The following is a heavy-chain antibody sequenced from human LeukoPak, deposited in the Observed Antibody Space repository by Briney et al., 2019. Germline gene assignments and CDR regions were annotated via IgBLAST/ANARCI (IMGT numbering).Heavy chain of an antibody. Sequence: SETLSLTCTVSGGSISSYYWSWIRQPAGKGLEWIGRIYTGGSTNYNPSLKSRVTMSVDTSKNQFSLKLSSVTAADTAVYYCARNAPYGYYYYYMDVWGKGTTVTVSS. CDR3: ARNAPYGYYYYYMDV. CDR1: GGSISSYY. J-gene: IGHJ6*03. D-gene: IGHD2-8*01. V-gene: IGHV4-4*07. CDR2: IYTGGST.